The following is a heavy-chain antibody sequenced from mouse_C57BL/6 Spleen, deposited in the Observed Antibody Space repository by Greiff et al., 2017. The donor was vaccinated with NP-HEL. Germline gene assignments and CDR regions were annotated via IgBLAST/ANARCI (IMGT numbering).Heavy chain of an antibody. Sequence: EVMLVESGEGLVKPGGSLKLSCAASGFTFSSYAMSWVRQTPEKRLEWVAYISSGGDYIYYADTVKGRFTISRDNARNTLYLQMSSLKSEDTAMYYCTRDDWDRHYFDYWGQGTTLTVSS. D-gene: IGHD4-1*01. CDR2: ISSGGDYI. CDR1: GFTFSSYA. J-gene: IGHJ2*01. V-gene: IGHV5-9-1*02. CDR3: TRDDWDRHYFDY.